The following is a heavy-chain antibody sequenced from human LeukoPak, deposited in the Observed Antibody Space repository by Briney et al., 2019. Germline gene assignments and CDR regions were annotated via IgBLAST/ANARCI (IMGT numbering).Heavy chain of an antibody. CDR3: ARELRYFDWLGRETYFDY. J-gene: IGHJ4*02. CDR1: GYTFTGYY. Sequence: ASVKVSCKASGYTFTGYYMHWVRQVPGQGLEWMGWINPNSGGTNYAQKFQGRVTMTRDTSISTAYMELSRLRSDDTAVYYCARELRYFDWLGRETYFDYWGQGTLVTVSS. D-gene: IGHD3-9*01. V-gene: IGHV1-2*02. CDR2: INPNSGGT.